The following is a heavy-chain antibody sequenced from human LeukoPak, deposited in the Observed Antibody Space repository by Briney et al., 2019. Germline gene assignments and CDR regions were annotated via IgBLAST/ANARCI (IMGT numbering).Heavy chain of an antibody. CDR3: ARDRPPHQLPRFDY. CDR2: IRSKAYGGTT. CDR1: GFTFGDYA. J-gene: IGHJ4*02. V-gene: IGHV3-49*03. Sequence: GGSLRLSCTASGFTFGDYAMSWFRQAPGKGLEWVGFIRSKAYGGTTEYAASVKGRFTISRDDSKNSLYLQMNSLRAEDTAVYYCARDRPPHQLPRFDYWGQGTLVTVSS. D-gene: IGHD2-2*01.